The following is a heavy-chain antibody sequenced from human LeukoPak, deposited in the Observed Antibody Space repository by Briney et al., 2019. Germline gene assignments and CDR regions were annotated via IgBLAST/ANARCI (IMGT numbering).Heavy chain of an antibody. V-gene: IGHV3-48*02. CDR1: GFTFSTYT. Sequence: GGSLRLSCAASGFTFSTYTMNWVRQAPGKGLEWLSYITSSGDTKYYADSVKGRFTISRDNAKNSLYLQMNSLRDEDTAVYYCARGLSGGYCYWGQGTLVTVSS. D-gene: IGHD2-21*02. CDR3: ARGLSGGYCY. CDR2: ITSSGDTK. J-gene: IGHJ4*02.